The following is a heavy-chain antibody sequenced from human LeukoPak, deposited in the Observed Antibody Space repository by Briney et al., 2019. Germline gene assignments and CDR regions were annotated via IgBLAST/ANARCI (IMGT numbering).Heavy chain of an antibody. D-gene: IGHD5-12*01. CDR1: GFTFSSYW. Sequence: PGGSLRLSCAASGFTFSSYWMSWVRQAPGKGLEWVANIKPDGSEKYYVDTVKGRFTISRDNAKNSLYLQMNSLRAEDTAVYYCASYRYYMVVWGKETTVTVSS. J-gene: IGHJ6*03. CDR3: ASYRYYMVV. V-gene: IGHV3-7*01. CDR2: IKPDGSEK.